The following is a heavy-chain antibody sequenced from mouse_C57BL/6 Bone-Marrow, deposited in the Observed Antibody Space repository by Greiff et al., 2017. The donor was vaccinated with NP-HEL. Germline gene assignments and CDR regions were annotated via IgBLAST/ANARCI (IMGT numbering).Heavy chain of an antibody. V-gene: IGHV1-81*01. CDR3: ARGVKITTDGFAY. CDR2: IYPRSGNT. D-gene: IGHD1-1*01. CDR1: GYTFTSYG. Sequence: VQLQQSGAELARPGASVKLSCKASGYTFTSYGISWVKQRTGQGLEWIGEIYPRSGNTYYNEKFKGKATLTADKSSSTAYMELRSLTSEDSAVYFCARGVKITTDGFAYWGQGTLVTVSA. J-gene: IGHJ3*01.